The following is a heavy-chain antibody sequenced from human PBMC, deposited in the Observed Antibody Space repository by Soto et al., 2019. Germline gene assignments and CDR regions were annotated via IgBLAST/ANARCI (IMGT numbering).Heavy chain of an antibody. D-gene: IGHD6-6*01. CDR3: ATTYIAARSYFDY. Sequence: SVKVSCKASGGTFSSYAISWVRQAPGQGLEWMGGIIPIFGTANYAQKFQGRVTITADESTSTAYMELSSLRSEDTAVYYCATTYIAARSYFDYWGQGTLVTVSS. CDR2: IIPIFGTA. CDR1: GGTFSSYA. V-gene: IGHV1-69*13. J-gene: IGHJ4*02.